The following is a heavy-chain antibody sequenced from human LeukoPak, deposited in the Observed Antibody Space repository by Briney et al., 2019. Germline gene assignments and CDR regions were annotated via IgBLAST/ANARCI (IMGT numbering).Heavy chain of an antibody. CDR1: GGSINSGSYY. D-gene: IGHD4-23*01. CDR2: IYISGST. V-gene: IGHV4-61*02. J-gene: IGHJ4*02. CDR3: ARRLRGGGNQSGKFDY. Sequence: PSETLSLTCTVSGGSINSGSYYWSWIRQPAGKGLEWIGRIYISGSTNYNPSLKSRVTISVDTSKNQFSLKLSSVTAADTAVYYCARRLRGGGNQSGKFDYWGQGTLVTVSS.